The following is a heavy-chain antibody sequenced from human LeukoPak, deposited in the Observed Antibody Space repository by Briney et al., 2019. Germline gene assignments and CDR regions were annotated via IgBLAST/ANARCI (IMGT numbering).Heavy chain of an antibody. V-gene: IGHV4-30-2*01. D-gene: IGHD6-6*01. J-gene: IGHJ4*02. Sequence: TSETLSLTCTVSGGSISSGGYYWSWIRQPPGKGLEWIGYIYHSGSTYYNPSLKSRVTISVDRSKNQFSLKLSSVTAADTAVYYCARGEIAARLAYFDYWGQGTLVTVSS. CDR1: GGSISSGGYY. CDR3: ARGEIAARLAYFDY. CDR2: IYHSGST.